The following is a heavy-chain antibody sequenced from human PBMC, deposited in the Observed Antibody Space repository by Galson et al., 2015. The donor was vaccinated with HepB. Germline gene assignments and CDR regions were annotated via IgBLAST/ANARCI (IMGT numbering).Heavy chain of an antibody. J-gene: IGHJ5*02. CDR1: GFTFSSYA. CDR2: IWYDGSNK. V-gene: IGHV3-33*08. Sequence: SLRLSCAASGFTFSSYAMSWVRQAPGKGLEWVAVIWYDGSNKYYADSVKGRFTISRDNSKNTLYLQMNSLRAEDTAVYYCAREVELEVNWFDPWGQGTLVTVSS. CDR3: AREVELEVNWFDP. D-gene: IGHD1-1*01.